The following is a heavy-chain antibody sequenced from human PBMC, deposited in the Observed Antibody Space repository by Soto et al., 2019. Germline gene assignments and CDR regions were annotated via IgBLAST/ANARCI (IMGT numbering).Heavy chain of an antibody. CDR1: GFTFSAYS. CDR2: ITSNNI. J-gene: IGHJ6*03. Sequence: EVQLAESGGGLVKPGGSLRLSCETSGFTFSAYSMNWVRQAPGRGLEFVSSITSNNIYYADSVRGRFTISRDNAKNSLYLQMTSLREDDTAVYYCARPDRIFYYMDVWGKGTTVTVSS. V-gene: IGHV3-21*01. CDR3: ARPDRIFYYMDV.